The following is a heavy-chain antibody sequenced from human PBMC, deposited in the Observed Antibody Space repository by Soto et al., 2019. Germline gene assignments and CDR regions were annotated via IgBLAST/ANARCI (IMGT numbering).Heavy chain of an antibody. CDR3: ARSSSSSGP. CDR2: ISDSGTNT. D-gene: IGHD6-6*01. J-gene: IGHJ4*02. CDR1: VFTFSSYA. V-gene: IGHV3-23*01. Sequence: EVQLLESGGSLVQPGGSLRLSCAASVFTFSSYAMSWVRQGPGKGLEWVSAISDSGTNTYSADYVKGRFTISRDNSKSTLYLQMNSLRDEDTAIYYCARSSSSSGPWGQGTLVTVSS.